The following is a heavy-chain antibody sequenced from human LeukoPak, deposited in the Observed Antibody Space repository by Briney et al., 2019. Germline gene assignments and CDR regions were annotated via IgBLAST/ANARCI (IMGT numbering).Heavy chain of an antibody. CDR3: ASPKGNTLGTNYDILTGPDYYYYGMDV. D-gene: IGHD3-9*01. CDR2: IIPIFGTA. Sequence: AASVKVSCKASGGTFSSYAISWVRQAPGQGLEWMGGIIPIFGTANYAQKFQGRVTITADESTSTAYMELSSLRSEDTAVYYCASPKGNTLGTNYDILTGPDYYYYGMDVWGKGTTVTVSS. J-gene: IGHJ6*04. V-gene: IGHV1-69*01. CDR1: GGTFSSYA.